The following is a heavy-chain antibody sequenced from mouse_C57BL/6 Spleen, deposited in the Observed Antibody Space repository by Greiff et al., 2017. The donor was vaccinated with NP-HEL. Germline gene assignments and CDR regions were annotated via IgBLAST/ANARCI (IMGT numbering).Heavy chain of an antibody. J-gene: IGHJ2*01. V-gene: IGHV1-7*01. CDR2: INPSSGYT. D-gene: IGHD1-1*01. Sequence: QVQLQQSGAELAKPGASVKLSCKASGYTFTSYWMHWVKQRPGQGLEWIGYINPSSGYTKYNQKFKDKATLTADKSSSTAYMQLSSLTYEDSAVYYGARDTTVVAYYFDYWGQGTTLTVSS. CDR3: ARDTTVVAYYFDY. CDR1: GYTFTSYW.